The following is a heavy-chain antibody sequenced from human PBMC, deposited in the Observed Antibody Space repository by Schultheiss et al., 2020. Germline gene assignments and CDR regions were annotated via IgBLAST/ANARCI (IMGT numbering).Heavy chain of an antibody. CDR3: ARESNGDYVNS. J-gene: IGHJ4*02. V-gene: IGHV4-31*03. CDR2: IHYSGST. Sequence: SETLSLTCTVSGGSIINAGYYWSWSRQDPGKGLEWIGYIHYSGSTYYNPSLKSRVFISVDTSKNQFSLKLSSVTAADTAVYYCARESNGDYVNSWGQGTLVTVSS. CDR1: GGSIINAGYY. D-gene: IGHD4-17*01.